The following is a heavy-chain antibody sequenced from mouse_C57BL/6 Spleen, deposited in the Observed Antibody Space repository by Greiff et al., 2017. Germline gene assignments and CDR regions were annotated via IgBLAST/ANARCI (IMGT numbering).Heavy chain of an antibody. Sequence: EVHLVESGGGLVKPGGSLKLSCAASGFTFSSYAMSWVRQTPEKRLEWVATISDGGSYTYYPDNVKGRFTISRDNAKNNLYLQMSHLKSEDTAMYYCARDNHYFDYWGQGTTLTVSS. J-gene: IGHJ2*01. CDR1: GFTFSSYA. CDR3: ARDNHYFDY. CDR2: ISDGGSYT. V-gene: IGHV5-4*01.